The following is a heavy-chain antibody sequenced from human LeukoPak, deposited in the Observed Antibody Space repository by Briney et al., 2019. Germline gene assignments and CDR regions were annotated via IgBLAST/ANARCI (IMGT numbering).Heavy chain of an antibody. CDR1: GFTFSSYA. D-gene: IGHD5-18*01. Sequence: GGSLRLSCAASGFTFSSYAMSWVRQAPGKGLEWVSSISGSGGDTHYADSVKGRFSISRDTAKNSLYLQMNSLRAEDTAVYYCARLRGYSYGLDYWGQGILVTVSS. V-gene: IGHV3-23*01. CDR2: ISGSGGDT. CDR3: ARLRGYSYGLDY. J-gene: IGHJ4*02.